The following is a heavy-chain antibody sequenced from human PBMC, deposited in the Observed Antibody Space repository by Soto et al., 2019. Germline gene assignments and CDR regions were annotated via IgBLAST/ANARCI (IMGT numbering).Heavy chain of an antibody. CDR1: GFTFSDYY. V-gene: IGHV3-7*03. CDR2: IKQDGSDK. CDR3: VRDVRAIERPYNWFAP. Sequence: GGSLRLSCAASGFTFSDYYMSWVRQAPGKGLEWVANIKQDGSDKKYVDSVKGRFTISRDNAMDSLYLEMNSLRVEDTAIYYCVRDVRAIERPYNWFAPWGQGTRVTVSS. J-gene: IGHJ5*02. D-gene: IGHD1-20*01.